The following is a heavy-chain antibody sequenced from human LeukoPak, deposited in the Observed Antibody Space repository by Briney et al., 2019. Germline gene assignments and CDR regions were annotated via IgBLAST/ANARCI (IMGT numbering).Heavy chain of an antibody. V-gene: IGHV5-51*01. CDR1: GYRFSTYW. CDR2: IYPGDSDT. CDR3: ARKSGGMDV. Sequence: GGSLKISCKGSGYRFSTYWIGWVRQFRGKGLEWMGIIYPGDSDTRYSPSFQGQVTISADKSISTAYLQWSSLKASDTAMYYCARKSGGMDVWGQGTTVTVSS. J-gene: IGHJ6*02.